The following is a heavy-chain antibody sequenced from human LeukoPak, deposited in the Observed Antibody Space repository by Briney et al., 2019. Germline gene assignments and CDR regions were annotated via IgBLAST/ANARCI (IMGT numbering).Heavy chain of an antibody. J-gene: IGHJ4*02. CDR1: GFTFSPYW. V-gene: IGHV3-74*01. CDR2: INGDGTIT. CDR3: ARDRGDGYNRFDY. D-gene: IGHD5-24*01. Sequence: GGSLRLSCEASGFTFSPYWMHWVRQAPGKGLVWVSRINGDGTITTYADSVKGRFTISRDNSKNTLYLQMNSLRAEDTAVYYCARDRGDGYNRFDYWGQGTLVTVSS.